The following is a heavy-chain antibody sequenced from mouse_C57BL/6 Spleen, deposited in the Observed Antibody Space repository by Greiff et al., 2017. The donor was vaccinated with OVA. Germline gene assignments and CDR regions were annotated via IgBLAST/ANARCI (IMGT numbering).Heavy chain of an antibody. CDR1: GFTFSSYG. Sequence: EVKLVESGGDLVKPGGSLKLSCAASGFTFSSYGMSWVRQTPDKRLEWVATISSGGSYTYYPDSVKGRFTISRDNAKNTLYLQMSSLKSEDTAMYYCARRRNDGYAMDYWGQGTSVTVSS. J-gene: IGHJ4*01. CDR2: ISSGGSYT. V-gene: IGHV5-6*02. CDR3: ARRRNDGYAMDY. D-gene: IGHD2-3*01.